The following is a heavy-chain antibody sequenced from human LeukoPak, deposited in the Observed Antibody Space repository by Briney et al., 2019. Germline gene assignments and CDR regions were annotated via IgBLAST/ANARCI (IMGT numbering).Heavy chain of an antibody. CDR3: ASQTSNLYCSGGSCYFDAFDI. Sequence: ASVKVSCKASGYTFTGYYMQWVRQAPGQGREWMGWINPNTGGTNYAQKFQGRVTVTTDTSVSTGYMELSRLTSDDTAVYYCASQTSNLYCSGGSCYFDAFDIWGQGTMVTVSP. V-gene: IGHV1-2*02. CDR1: GYTFTGYY. J-gene: IGHJ3*02. CDR2: INPNTGGT. D-gene: IGHD2-15*01.